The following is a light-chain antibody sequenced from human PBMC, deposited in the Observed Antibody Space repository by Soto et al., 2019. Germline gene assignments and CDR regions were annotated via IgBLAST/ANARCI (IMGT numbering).Light chain of an antibody. V-gene: IGKV3-20*01. J-gene: IGKJ5*01. CDR2: GAS. CDR1: QSVSSNY. Sequence: EIVLTQSPDTVSLSPGETATLSCRASQSVSSNYLAWYQQKPDQAPRLLIYGASSRATGIPDRFSGSGSGTDFTLTISRLEPEDFAVFYCQQYDNSITFGQGTRLEI. CDR3: QQYDNSIT.